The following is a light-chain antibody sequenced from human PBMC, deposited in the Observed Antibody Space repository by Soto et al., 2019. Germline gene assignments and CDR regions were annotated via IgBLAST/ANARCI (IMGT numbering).Light chain of an antibody. V-gene: IGKV3-20*01. Sequence: EIVLTQSPGTLSLSPGERATLSCRASQSVRSNFLAWYQQKPGQAPRLLIYGASNRATGIPDRLSGSGSGTEFTLTITRLEPEDFAMYYCQRYDSLRTFGQGTKVDIK. CDR3: QRYDSLRT. CDR2: GAS. CDR1: QSVRSNF. J-gene: IGKJ1*01.